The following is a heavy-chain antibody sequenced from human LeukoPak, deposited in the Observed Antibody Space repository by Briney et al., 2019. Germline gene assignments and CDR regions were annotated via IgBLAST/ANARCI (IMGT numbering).Heavy chain of an antibody. CDR2: IYYSESA. Sequence: PSETLSLTCTVSGCAIRSYYWSWIRHPPGKGLKWMGYIYYSESANYNPTLKSRVTISVDTSKNQFSLKLSSVTAADTAVYYCARDQNLWVQGPNYTYGMDVWGQGIKVTVSS. CDR3: ARDQNLWVQGPNYTYGMDV. D-gene: IGHD1-7*01. J-gene: IGHJ6*02. CDR1: GCAIRSYY. V-gene: IGHV4-59*01.